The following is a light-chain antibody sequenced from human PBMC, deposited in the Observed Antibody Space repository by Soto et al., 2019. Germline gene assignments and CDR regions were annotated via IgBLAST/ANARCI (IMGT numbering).Light chain of an antibody. CDR1: QDIHTF. V-gene: IGKV1-13*02. CDR3: QQFYICPVT. Sequence: AIQLTQSPSSVSASVGDRITITCRASQDIHTFLAWYQQKPGKAPQLLIYKASTLQSGDPSRFSGSGSGTDFTLTISSLQPEDFATYSCQQFYICPVTFGQGTRLEIK. J-gene: IGKJ5*01. CDR2: KAS.